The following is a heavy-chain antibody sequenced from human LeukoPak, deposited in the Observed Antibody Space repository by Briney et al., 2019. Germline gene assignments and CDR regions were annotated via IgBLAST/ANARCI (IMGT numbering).Heavy chain of an antibody. CDR1: GGSISSSSYY. Sequence: SETLSLTCTVSGGSISSSSYYWGWIRQPPGKGLEWIGSIYYSGSTYYNPSLKSRVTISVDTSKTQFSLKLSSVTAADAAVYYCARAPYSLIQLSLVGGVFDIWGQGTMVTVSS. D-gene: IGHD5-18*01. V-gene: IGHV4-39*01. CDR3: ARAPYSLIQLSLVGGVFDI. J-gene: IGHJ3*02. CDR2: IYYSGST.